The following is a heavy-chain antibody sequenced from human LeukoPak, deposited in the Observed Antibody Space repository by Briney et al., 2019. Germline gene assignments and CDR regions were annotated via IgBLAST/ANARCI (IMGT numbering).Heavy chain of an antibody. CDR2: IYSDNT. J-gene: IGHJ4*02. CDR1: GFTVSSNS. V-gene: IGHV3-53*01. D-gene: IGHD4/OR15-4a*01. CDR3: AGRAGAYSHPYDY. Sequence: WGSLSLSCTVSGFTVSSNSMSWVRQAPGKGLEWVSFIYSDNTHYSDSVKGRFTISKDNSKNTLYLQMNSLRAEDTAVYYCAGRAGAYSHPYDYWGQGTLVTVSS.